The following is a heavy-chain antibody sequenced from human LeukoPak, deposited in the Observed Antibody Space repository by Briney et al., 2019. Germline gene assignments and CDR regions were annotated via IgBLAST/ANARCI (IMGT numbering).Heavy chain of an antibody. V-gene: IGHV3-21*06. CDR1: GSTFSGYS. Sequence: GGSLRLSCAASGSTFSGYSMNWVRQAPGKGLEWVSSISSTTSYIYYADSVKGRFTISRDNAKNSLYLQMNSLRAEDTAVYYCARNLLDYDFWSGYWVGDHWGQGTLVTVSS. D-gene: IGHD3-3*01. CDR3: ARNLLDYDFWSGYWVGDH. J-gene: IGHJ4*02. CDR2: ISSTTSYI.